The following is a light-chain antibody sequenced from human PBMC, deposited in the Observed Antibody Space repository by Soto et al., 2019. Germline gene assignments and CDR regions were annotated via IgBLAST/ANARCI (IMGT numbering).Light chain of an antibody. J-gene: IGKJ1*01. V-gene: IGKV1-27*01. CDR3: QKYNSAPWT. CDR1: QGMGTN. CDR2: DAS. Sequence: DIQMTQSPSSLSASVGDRVTITCRASQGMGTNLDWYQQKPGKLPKLLIYDASSLEPGVKSRFSGSGSGTDFTLTISSLQPEDVATYYCQKYNSAPWTFGQGTKVEIK.